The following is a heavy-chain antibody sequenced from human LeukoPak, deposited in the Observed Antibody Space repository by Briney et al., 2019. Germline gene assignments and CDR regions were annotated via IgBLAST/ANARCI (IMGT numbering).Heavy chain of an antibody. J-gene: IGHJ4*02. CDR1: GFTFNKYA. Sequence: GGSLRLSCAASGFTFNKYAMHWVRQAPGKGLEFVSAITTDGTDTYYANSVKGRFTISRDNSKNTLYLQLSSLRVEDTAVYYCVKRYCSGGSCYQFDYWGQGTLVIVSS. CDR3: VKRYCSGGSCYQFDY. CDR2: ITTDGTDT. D-gene: IGHD2-15*01. V-gene: IGHV3-64D*06.